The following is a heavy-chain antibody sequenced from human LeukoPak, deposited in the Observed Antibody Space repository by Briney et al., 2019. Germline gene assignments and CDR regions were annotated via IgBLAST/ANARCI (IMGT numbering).Heavy chain of an antibody. V-gene: IGHV3-23*01. Sequence: LPGGSLRLSCAASGFTFSSYAMSWVRQAPGKGLEWVSAISGSGGSTYYADSVQGRFTISRDNSKNTLYLQMNSRRAEDAAVYYCARVSGLGAFDIWGQGTMVTVSS. CDR2: ISGSGGST. J-gene: IGHJ3*02. D-gene: IGHD2-15*01. CDR1: GFTFSSYA. CDR3: ARVSGLGAFDI.